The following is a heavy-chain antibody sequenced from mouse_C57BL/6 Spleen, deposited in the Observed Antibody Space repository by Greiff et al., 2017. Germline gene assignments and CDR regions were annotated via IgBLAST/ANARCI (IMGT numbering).Heavy chain of an antibody. V-gene: IGHV2-6*03. CDR1: GFSLTSYG. CDR3: AREYYGSSRYAMDY. CDR2: IWSDGST. D-gene: IGHD1-1*01. J-gene: IGHJ4*01. Sequence: VKLMESGPGLVAPSQSLSITCTVSGFSLTSYGVHWVRQPPGKGLEWLVVIWSDGSTTYNSALKSRLSISKDNSKSQVFLKMNSLQTDDTAMYYCAREYYGSSRYAMDYWGQGTSVTVSS.